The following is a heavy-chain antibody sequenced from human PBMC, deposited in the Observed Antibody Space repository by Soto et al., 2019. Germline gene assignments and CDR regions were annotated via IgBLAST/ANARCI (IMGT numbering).Heavy chain of an antibody. CDR3: AKDKGVFNWATSYFDY. Sequence: GGSLRLSXAASGFTFSNYAMHWVRQAPGKGLEWVALTSYDGNNEYYTDSVKGRFTISRDNSKNTLFLQMNSPRPEDTAVYYCAKDKGVFNWATSYFDYWGQGALVTVSS. CDR2: TSYDGNNE. J-gene: IGHJ4*02. D-gene: IGHD1-1*01. V-gene: IGHV3-30*18. CDR1: GFTFSNYA.